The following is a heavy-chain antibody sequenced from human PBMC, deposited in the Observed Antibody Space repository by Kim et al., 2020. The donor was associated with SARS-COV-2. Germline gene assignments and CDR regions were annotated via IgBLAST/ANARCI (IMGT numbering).Heavy chain of an antibody. CDR2: IYYSGST. V-gene: IGHV4-31*03. Sequence: SETLSLTCTVSGGSISSGGYYWSWIRQHPGKGLEWIGYIYYSGSTYYNPSLKSRVTISVDTSKNQFSLKLSSVTAADTAVYYRARAPGLGTMIVVVTHFDYWGQGTLVTVSS. CDR3: ARAPGLGTMIVVVTHFDY. D-gene: IGHD3-22*01. CDR1: GGSISSGGYY. J-gene: IGHJ4*02.